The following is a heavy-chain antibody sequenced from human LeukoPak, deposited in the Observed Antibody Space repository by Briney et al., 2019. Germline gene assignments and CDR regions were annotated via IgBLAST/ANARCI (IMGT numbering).Heavy chain of an antibody. CDR2: IYTSGST. CDR1: GGSISSYY. J-gene: IGHJ6*03. D-gene: IGHD2-2*01. V-gene: IGHV4-4*09. Sequence: SETLPLTCTVSGGSISSYYWSWIRQPPGKGLEWIGYIYTSGSTNYNPSLKSRVTISVDTSKNQFSLKLSSVTAADTAVYYCARHGCSTSLDCCYYYMDVWGKGTTVTVSS. CDR3: ARHGCSTSLDCCYYYMDV.